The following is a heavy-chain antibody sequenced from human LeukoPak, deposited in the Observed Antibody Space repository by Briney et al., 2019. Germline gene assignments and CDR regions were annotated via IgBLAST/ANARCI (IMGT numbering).Heavy chain of an antibody. CDR3: ARGGTGDYYFDF. CDR2: ISSSGRTI. V-gene: IGHV3-48*01. D-gene: IGHD7-27*01. J-gene: IGHJ4*02. CDR1: GFTFNLFA. Sequence: PGGSLRLSCRASGFTFNLFAMTWVRQAPGKGLEWVSYISSSGRTIYYADPVKGRFTISRDNAKNSLYLQMNSLRAEDTAVYYCARGGTGDYYFDFWGQGTLVTVSS.